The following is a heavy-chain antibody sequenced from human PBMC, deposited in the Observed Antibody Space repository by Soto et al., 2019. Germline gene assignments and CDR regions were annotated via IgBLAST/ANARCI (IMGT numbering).Heavy chain of an antibody. CDR3: AKSRVFIGAIVTLLDS. Sequence: PGGSLRLSCATSGCTFSSYAMVWVRQAAEKGLEWVASISNNGDTAYYADSVKGRFTISRGNSENTLYLQMNGLRADDTALYFCAKSRVFIGAIVTLLDSWGQGTQVTVSS. CDR1: GCTFSSYA. CDR2: ISNNGDTA. V-gene: IGHV3-23*01. J-gene: IGHJ4*02. D-gene: IGHD3-16*02.